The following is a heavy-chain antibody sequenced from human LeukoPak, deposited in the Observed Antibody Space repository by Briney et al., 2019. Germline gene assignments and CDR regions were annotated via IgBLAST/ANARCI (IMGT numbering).Heavy chain of an antibody. CDR3: ASLYFDWPSGAFDI. Sequence: GASVKVSCKASGGTFSSYAISWVRQAPAQGLEWMGRIIPIFGTANYAQKFQGRVTITADKSTSTAYMELSSLRSEDTAVYYCASLYFDWPSGAFDIWGQGTMVTVS. J-gene: IGHJ3*02. CDR2: IIPIFGTA. D-gene: IGHD3-9*01. CDR1: GGTFSSYA. V-gene: IGHV1-69*06.